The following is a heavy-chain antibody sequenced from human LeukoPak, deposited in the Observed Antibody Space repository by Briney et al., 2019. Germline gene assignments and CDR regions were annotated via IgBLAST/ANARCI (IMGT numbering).Heavy chain of an antibody. D-gene: IGHD2-15*01. CDR1: GFAFDDYA. CDR3: ARDAGHCSGGYCYSHRHFDF. Sequence: RPGGSLRLSCAASGFAFDDYAMHWVRQAPGKGLEWVSVISADGTMIYYGESMKGRFTISRDNSKNSLSLRMTSLRTEDTAFYYCARDAGHCSGGYCYSHRHFDFWGQGTLVTVSS. V-gene: IGHV3-43*02. J-gene: IGHJ4*02. CDR2: ISADGTMI.